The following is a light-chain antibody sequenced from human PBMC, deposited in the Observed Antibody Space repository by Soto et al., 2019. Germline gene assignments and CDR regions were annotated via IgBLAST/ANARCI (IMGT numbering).Light chain of an antibody. CDR3: QQFGSSPRT. J-gene: IGKJ1*01. CDR2: GAS. V-gene: IGKV3-20*01. Sequence: EILMTQSPATLSVSPGERATFSCRASQSVSSNLAWYQQKPGQAPRLLIYGASIRATGIPARFSGSGSGTDFTLTISRVEPADSAMYYCQQFGSSPRTFGQGTKVDTK. CDR1: QSVSSN.